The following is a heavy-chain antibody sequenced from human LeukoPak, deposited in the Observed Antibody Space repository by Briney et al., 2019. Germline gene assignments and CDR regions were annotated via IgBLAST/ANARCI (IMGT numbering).Heavy chain of an antibody. CDR1: GYIFSGYY. V-gene: IGHV1-2*02. CDR2: INPNSGGT. CDR3: ARVPQVVAAIYYFDY. J-gene: IGHJ4*02. D-gene: IGHD2-15*01. Sequence: GASVNVSCKASGYIFSGYYIHWVRQAPGQGLEWMGWINPNSGGTNYAQKFQGRVTMTRDTSISTAYMELSRLRSDDTAVYYCARVPQVVAAIYYFDYWGQGTLVTVSS.